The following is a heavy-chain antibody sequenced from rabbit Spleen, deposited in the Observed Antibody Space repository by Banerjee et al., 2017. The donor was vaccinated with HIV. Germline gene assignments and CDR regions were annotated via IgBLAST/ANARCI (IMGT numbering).Heavy chain of an antibody. V-gene: IGHV1S47*01. D-gene: IGHD7-1*01. CDR2: INTASGRA. Sequence: QEQLVESGGGLVQPEGSLTLTCKASGFSFGDRDVMCWVRQAPGKGLEWIACINTASGRAYYASWVISRFTIISNTNQNTVTLQMTSLTAADTATYFCASNYSGYVGYGLTRLDLWGPGTLVTVS. CDR1: GFSFGDRDV. CDR3: ASNYSGYVGYGLTRLDL. J-gene: IGHJ3*01.